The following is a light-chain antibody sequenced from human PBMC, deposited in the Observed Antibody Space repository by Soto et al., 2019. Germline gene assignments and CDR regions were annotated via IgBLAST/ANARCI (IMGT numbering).Light chain of an antibody. CDR1: QSVSSSY. CDR2: DAS. Sequence: EIVMTQSPATLSVSPGERATLSCRASQSVSSSYLAWYQQKPGQAPRLLIYDASNRATGIPARFSGSGSGTDFTLTISRLEPEDFAVYYCQQYHSSPRTFGQGTKVDIK. J-gene: IGKJ1*01. CDR3: QQYHSSPRT. V-gene: IGKV3-20*01.